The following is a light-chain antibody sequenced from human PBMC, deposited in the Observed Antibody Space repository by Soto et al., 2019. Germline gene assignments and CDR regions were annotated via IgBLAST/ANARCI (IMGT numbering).Light chain of an antibody. J-gene: IGKJ1*01. Sequence: DIVMTQSPDSLAVYLGERATINCKSIQSLLYSSNNKNYFAWYQQKPGQPPKLLIYWASTRESGVPNRFSGSGSGTDFTLTISSLQAEDVAVYYCQQYYSTPRTFGQGTKVEIK. CDR3: QQYYSTPRT. V-gene: IGKV4-1*01. CDR2: WAS. CDR1: QSLLYSSNNKNY.